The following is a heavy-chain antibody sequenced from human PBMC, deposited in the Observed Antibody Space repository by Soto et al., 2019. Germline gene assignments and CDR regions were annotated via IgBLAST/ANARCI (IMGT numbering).Heavy chain of an antibody. CDR1: GFTFGDYA. CDR3: TRDQRGVGAAYYFDY. J-gene: IGHJ4*02. Sequence: AGGSLRLSCTASGFTFGDYAMSWFRQAPGKGLEWVGFIRSKAYGGTTEYAASVKGRFTISRDDSKSIAYLQMNSLKTEDTAVYYCTRDQRGVGAAYYFDYWGQGTLVTVSS. V-gene: IGHV3-49*03. D-gene: IGHD2-15*01. CDR2: IRSKAYGGTT.